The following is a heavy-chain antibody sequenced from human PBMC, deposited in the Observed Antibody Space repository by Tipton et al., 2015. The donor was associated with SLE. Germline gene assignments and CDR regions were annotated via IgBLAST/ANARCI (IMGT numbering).Heavy chain of an antibody. Sequence: SLRLSCAASGFTFDDYAMYWVRQAPGKGLEWVSGISWNSGSIGYADSVKGRFTISRDNAKNSLYLQMNSLRAEDTALYYCAKDIEWKQQLPQDWGQGTLVTVSS. D-gene: IGHD6-13*01. CDR3: AKDIEWKQQLPQD. CDR2: ISWNSGSI. V-gene: IGHV3-9*01. CDR1: GFTFDDYA. J-gene: IGHJ4*02.